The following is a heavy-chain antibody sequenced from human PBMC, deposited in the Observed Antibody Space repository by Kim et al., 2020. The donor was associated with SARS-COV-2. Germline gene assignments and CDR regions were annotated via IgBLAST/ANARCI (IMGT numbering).Heavy chain of an antibody. J-gene: IGHJ4*02. Sequence: SVKVSCKASGGTFSSYAISWVRQAPGQGLEWMGRIIPILGIANYAQKFQGRVTITADKSTSTAYMELRSLRSEDTAVYYCARDPRGYSGYDPYFAYWGQ. D-gene: IGHD5-12*01. V-gene: IGHV1-69*04. CDR2: IIPILGIA. CDR1: GGTFSSYA. CDR3: ARDPRGYSGYDPYFAY.